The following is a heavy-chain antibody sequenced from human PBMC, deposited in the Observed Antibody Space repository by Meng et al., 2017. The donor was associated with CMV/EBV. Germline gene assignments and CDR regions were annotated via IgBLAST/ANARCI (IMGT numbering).Heavy chain of an antibody. J-gene: IGHJ6*02. D-gene: IGHD2-2*01. V-gene: IGHV3-30-3*01. CDR2: ISYDGSNK. Sequence: GESLKISCAASGFTFSSYAMHWVRQAPGKGLEWVAVISYDGSNKYYADSVKGRFTISRDNSKNTLYLQMNSLRAEDTAVYHCARELIVVVPAAIWAYYYGMDVWGQGTTVTVSS. CDR3: ARELIVVVPAAIWAYYYGMDV. CDR1: GFTFSSYA.